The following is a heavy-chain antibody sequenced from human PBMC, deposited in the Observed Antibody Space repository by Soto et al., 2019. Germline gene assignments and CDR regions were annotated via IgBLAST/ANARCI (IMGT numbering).Heavy chain of an antibody. J-gene: IGHJ4*02. D-gene: IGHD3-22*01. CDR2: ISYDGSNK. CDR3: ARGPTTTMIVVIFV. V-gene: IGHV3-30-3*01. Sequence: QPGGSLRLSCAASGFTFSSYAMHWVRQAPGKGLEWVAVISYDGSNKYYADSVKGRFTISRDNSKNTLYLQMNSLRAEDTAVYYCARGPTTTMIVVIFVWGQGTLVTSPQ. CDR1: GFTFSSYA.